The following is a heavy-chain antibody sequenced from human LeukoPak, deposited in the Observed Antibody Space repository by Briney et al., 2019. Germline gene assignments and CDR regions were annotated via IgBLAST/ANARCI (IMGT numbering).Heavy chain of an antibody. D-gene: IGHD1-26*01. CDR2: IYYSGST. CDR1: GGSISSYY. CDR3: ARRNWEAGIDY. J-gene: IGHJ4*02. Sequence: PSETLSLTCTVSGGSISSYYWSWIRQPPGKGLEWIGYIYYSGSTNYNPSLKSRVTISVDTSKNQSSLKLSSVTAADTAVYYCARRNWEAGIDYWGQGTLVTVSS. V-gene: IGHV4-59*01.